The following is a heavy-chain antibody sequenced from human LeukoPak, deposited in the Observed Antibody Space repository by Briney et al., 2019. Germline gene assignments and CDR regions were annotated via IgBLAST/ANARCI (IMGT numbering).Heavy chain of an antibody. CDR3: ASSLDYGDYGLPDY. CDR1: GYTFTGYY. CDR2: INPNSGGT. Sequence: ASVKVSCKASGYTFTGYYMHWVRQAPGRGLEWMGWINPNSGGTNYAQKFQGRVTMTRDTSISTAYMELSRLRSDGTAVYYCASSLDYGDYGLPDYWGQGTLVTVSS. J-gene: IGHJ4*02. D-gene: IGHD4-17*01. V-gene: IGHV1-2*02.